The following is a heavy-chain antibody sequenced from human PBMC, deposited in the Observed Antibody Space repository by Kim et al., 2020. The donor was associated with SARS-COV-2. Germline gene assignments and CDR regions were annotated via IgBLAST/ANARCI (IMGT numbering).Heavy chain of an antibody. CDR1: GLTFSSHA. D-gene: IGHD4-4*01. V-gene: IGHV3-23*01. Sequence: GGSLRLSCAASGLTFSSHAMSWFRQAPGKGLEWVSVISGSGGNIYYADSVKGRFTISRDNSKNTLYLQMNSLRAEDTAVFYCANYIQSGIDVWGQGTPVTVSS. CDR3: ANYIQSGIDV. CDR2: ISGSGGNI. J-gene: IGHJ6*02.